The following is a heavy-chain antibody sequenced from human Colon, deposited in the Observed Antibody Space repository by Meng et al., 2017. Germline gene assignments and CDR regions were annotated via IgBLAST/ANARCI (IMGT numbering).Heavy chain of an antibody. Sequence: VQLQQSRGGLLQPSDARSLTFAVYGGSVTEAHWSWVRQPPGKGLEWIGEINQDGITNYNPSLKSRVTIFVDTSKDQFSLTLRSVTAADTAVYYCARHGGWHFDYWGQGALVTVSS. D-gene: IGHD6-19*01. CDR1: GGSVTEAH. J-gene: IGHJ4*02. CDR2: INQDGIT. V-gene: IGHV4-34*01. CDR3: ARHGGWHFDY.